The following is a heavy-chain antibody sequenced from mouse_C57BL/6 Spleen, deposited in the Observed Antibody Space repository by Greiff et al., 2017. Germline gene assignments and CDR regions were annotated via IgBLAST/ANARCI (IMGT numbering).Heavy chain of an antibody. CDR3: TSLNWDDAMDY. D-gene: IGHD4-1*01. Sequence: VKLVESGAELVRPGASVTLSCKASGYTFTDYEMHWVKQTPVHGLEWIGAIDPETGGTAYNQKFKGKAILTADKSSSTAYMELRSLTSEDSAVYYCTSLNWDDAMDYWGQGTSVTVSS. J-gene: IGHJ4*01. CDR1: GYTFTDYE. V-gene: IGHV1-15*01. CDR2: IDPETGGT.